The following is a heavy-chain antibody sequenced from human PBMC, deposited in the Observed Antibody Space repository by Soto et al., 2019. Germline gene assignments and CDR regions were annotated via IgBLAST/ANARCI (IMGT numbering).Heavy chain of an antibody. CDR2: IYHSGST. V-gene: IGHV4-4*02. Sequence: QVQLQESGPGLVKPSGTLSLTCAVSGDSISSNNWWSWIRQPPGTGLEWIGEIYHSGSTNYNPSLKSRVTISVDKSKNQFSLRLNSVTAADTAVYYCARDFPIVPTGPGDYWGQGTLVTVSS. J-gene: IGHJ4*02. CDR1: GDSISSNNW. D-gene: IGHD2-2*01. CDR3: ARDFPIVPTGPGDY.